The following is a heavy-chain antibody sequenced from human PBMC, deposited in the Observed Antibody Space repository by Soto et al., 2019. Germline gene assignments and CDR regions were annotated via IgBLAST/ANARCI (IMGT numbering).Heavy chain of an antibody. J-gene: IGHJ4*02. CDR2: FSGSGGGT. CDR3: ARCSGGSCYNPLDY. V-gene: IGHV3-23*01. CDR1: GFTFSTYG. D-gene: IGHD2-15*01. Sequence: GGSLRLSCAAAGFTFSTYGMSWVRQAPGKGLEWVSAFSGSGGGTYYAASVKGRFTISRDNSKNTLYLQMKSLRAEDTAVYYCARCSGGSCYNPLDYWGQGTLVTVSS.